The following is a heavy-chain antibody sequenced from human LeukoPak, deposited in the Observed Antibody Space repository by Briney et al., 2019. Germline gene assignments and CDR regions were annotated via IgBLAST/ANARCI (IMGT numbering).Heavy chain of an antibody. CDR3: AKGADPLTWRMTTVAGTRFDF. J-gene: IGHJ4*02. D-gene: IGHD6-19*01. CDR1: GFTFDDYA. V-gene: IGHV3-43*02. Sequence: GGSLRLSCAVSGFTFDDYAMHWVRQTPGKGLEWVSLISGDGGSRYYAGSVKGRFTASRDNNKKSLYLQMNRLRTEDTAFYYCAKGADPLTWRMTTVAGTRFDFWGQGTLVTVSS. CDR2: ISGDGGSR.